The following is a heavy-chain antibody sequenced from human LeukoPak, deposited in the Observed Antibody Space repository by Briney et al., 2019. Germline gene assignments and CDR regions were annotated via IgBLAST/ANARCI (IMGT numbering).Heavy chain of an antibody. J-gene: IGHJ4*02. V-gene: IGHV4-39*01. Sequence: SETLSLTCTVSGGSISSSNFYWGWIRQPPGKGLEWIGSIYYSGSTSYYPSLKSRVTLSIDTSKNQFSLKLSSVTAADTAVYFCAEHSGPYSSSWFDYWGQGTLVTVSS. CDR3: AEHSGPYSSSWFDY. CDR2: IYYSGST. CDR1: GGSISSSNFY. D-gene: IGHD6-6*01.